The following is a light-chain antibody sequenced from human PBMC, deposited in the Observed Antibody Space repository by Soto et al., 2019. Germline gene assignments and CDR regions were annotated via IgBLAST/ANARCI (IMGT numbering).Light chain of an antibody. Sequence: QSALTQPASVSGSPGQSITISCTGTSSDVGDYNYVSWYQQQPGKAPKLIIYEVRNRPSGVSIRFSGSKSGDTASLTISGLQAEDEADYFCSSFTSISTLGYVFGRGTK. CDR3: SSFTSISTLGYV. CDR1: SSDVGDYNY. V-gene: IGLV2-14*01. CDR2: EVR. J-gene: IGLJ1*01.